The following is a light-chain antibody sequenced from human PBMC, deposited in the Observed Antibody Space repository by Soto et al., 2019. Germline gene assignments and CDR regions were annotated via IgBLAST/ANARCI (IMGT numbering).Light chain of an antibody. V-gene: IGKV1-39*01. CDR2: AAS. CDR1: ESISRH. J-gene: IGKJ5*01. Sequence: DIQMSQSPSSLSASVGDRFTITCRAAESISRHLNWYQQKPGGAPDLLIYAASTLQNGVPSRFTGSGSGTEFTLTITGLQLEDFATYYCQQDYSTLATFGQGTRLEI. CDR3: QQDYSTLAT.